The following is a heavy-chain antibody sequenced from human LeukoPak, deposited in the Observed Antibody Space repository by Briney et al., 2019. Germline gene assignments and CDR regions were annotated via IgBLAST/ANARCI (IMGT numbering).Heavy chain of an antibody. J-gene: IGHJ4*02. CDR1: GYTFTGYY. Sequence: GASVKVSXKASGYTFTGYYMHWVRQAPGQGLEWMGRINPNSGGTNYAQKFQGRVTMTRDTSISTAYMELSRLRSDDTAVYYCARAGHGSYRHDYWGQGTLVTVSS. CDR2: INPNSGGT. D-gene: IGHD1-26*01. V-gene: IGHV1-2*06. CDR3: ARAGHGSYRHDY.